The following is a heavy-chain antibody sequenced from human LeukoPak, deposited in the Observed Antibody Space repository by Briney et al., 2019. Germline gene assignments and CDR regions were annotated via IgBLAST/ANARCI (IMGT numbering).Heavy chain of an antibody. CDR3: ARMISTDYKDV. V-gene: IGHV4-38-2*01. CDR2: IYHSGST. J-gene: IGHJ6*03. D-gene: IGHD3-16*01. CDR1: GYSISSGYY. Sequence: SETLSLTCAVSGYSISSGYYWGWIRQPPGKGLEWIGSIYHSGSTYYDPSLKSRVTISVDTSKNQFSLKLSSVTAADTAVYYCARMISTDYKDVWGKGTTVTVSS.